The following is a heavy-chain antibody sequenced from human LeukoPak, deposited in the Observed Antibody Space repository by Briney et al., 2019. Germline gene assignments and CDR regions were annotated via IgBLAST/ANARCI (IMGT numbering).Heavy chain of an antibody. J-gene: IGHJ6*02. D-gene: IGHD2-15*01. V-gene: IGHV3-74*01. CDR1: GFTFSNYW. CDR3: AGEKVVASQYYYYGMDV. Sequence: PGGPLRLSCEASGFTFSNYWMHWVRQAPGKGLVWVSHIENNGRSTNYADSVKGRFTISRDNTRNTLSLEMNNLRAEDTAIYYCAGEKVVASQYYYYGMDVWGQGTTVTVSS. CDR2: IENNGRST.